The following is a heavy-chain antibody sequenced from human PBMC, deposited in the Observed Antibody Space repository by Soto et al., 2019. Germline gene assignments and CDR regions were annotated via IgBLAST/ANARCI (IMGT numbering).Heavy chain of an antibody. CDR1: GFTISSYA. D-gene: IGHD2-15*01. V-gene: IGHV3-23*01. CDR3: AKDLIVVVVAATDYSTYFDY. CDR2: ISGSGGST. Sequence: PGGSLRLSCAPSGFTISSYAMSWVRQAPGKGLEWVSAISGSGGSTYYADSVKGRFTISRDNSKNTLYLQMNSLRAEETAVYYCAKDLIVVVVAATDYSTYFDYWGQGTLVTVSS. J-gene: IGHJ4*02.